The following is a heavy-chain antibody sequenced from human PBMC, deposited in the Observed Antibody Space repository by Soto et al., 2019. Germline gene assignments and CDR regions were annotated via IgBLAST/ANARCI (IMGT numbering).Heavy chain of an antibody. D-gene: IGHD6-13*01. V-gene: IGHV5-51*01. J-gene: IGHJ4*02. CDR1: GYSFTSYW. CDR2: IYPGDSDT. Sequence: GESLKISCKGSGYSFTSYWIGWGRQMPGKGLEWMGIIYPGDSDTSYSPSFQGQVTISADKSISTAYLQWSSLKASDTAMYYCARRPLYSSSWYYFDYWGQGTLVTVSS. CDR3: ARRPLYSSSWYYFDY.